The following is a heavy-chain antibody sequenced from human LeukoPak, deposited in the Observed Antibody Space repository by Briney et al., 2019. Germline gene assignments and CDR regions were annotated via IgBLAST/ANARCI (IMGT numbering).Heavy chain of an antibody. D-gene: IGHD2-2*01. Sequence: GGSLRLSCAASGFTFSSYEMNWVRQAPGKGLEWVSYISSSGSTIYYADSVKGRFTISRDNAKNSLYLQMNSLRAEDTAVYYCARRYCSSTSCLFGFWSQGTLVTVSS. V-gene: IGHV3-48*03. J-gene: IGHJ4*02. CDR1: GFTFSSYE. CDR2: ISSSGSTI. CDR3: ARRYCSSTSCLFGF.